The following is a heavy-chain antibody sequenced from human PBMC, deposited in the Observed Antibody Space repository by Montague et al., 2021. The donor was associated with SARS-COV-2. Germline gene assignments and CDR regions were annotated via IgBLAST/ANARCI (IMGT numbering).Heavy chain of an antibody. D-gene: IGHD3-3*01. J-gene: IGHJ2*01. CDR3: ARLDRDITILGVVRGYFDL. Sequence: SETLSLTCTVSGGSISSSSYYWCWIRQPPGKGLEWIGSIYYSGSTYYNPSLKSRVTISVDTSKNPFSLKLSSVTAADTAVYYCARLDRDITILGVVRGYFDLWGSGTLVTVSS. V-gene: IGHV4-39*01. CDR2: IYYSGST. CDR1: GGSISSSSYY.